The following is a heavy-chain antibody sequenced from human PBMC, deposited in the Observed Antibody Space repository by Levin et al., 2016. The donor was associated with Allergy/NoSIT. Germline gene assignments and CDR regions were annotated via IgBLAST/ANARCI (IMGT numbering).Heavy chain of an antibody. CDR1: GFTFYDYA. V-gene: IGHV3-30*04. CDR3: TRGKQYYGDYSEH. D-gene: IGHD4-17*01. CDR2: ISYDGNNA. J-gene: IGHJ4*02. Sequence: GGSLRLSCAGFGFTFYDYAMQWVRQAPGKGLEWVGVISYDGNNAYYADSVKGRFTISRDNSQNTLFLQIDSLRPEDTAVYYCTRGKQYYGDYSEHWGQGTLVTVSS.